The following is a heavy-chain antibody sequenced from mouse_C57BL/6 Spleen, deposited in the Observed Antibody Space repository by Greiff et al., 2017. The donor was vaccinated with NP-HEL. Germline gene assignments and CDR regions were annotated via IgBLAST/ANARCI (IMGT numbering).Heavy chain of an antibody. D-gene: IGHD1-1*01. CDR1: GFSLSTFGMG. J-gene: IGHJ3*01. CDR3: ARINYYGSSYEAPWFAY. Sequence: QVQLKQSGPGILQPSQTLSLTCSFSGFSLSTFGMGVGWIRQPSGKGLEWLAHIWWDDDKYYNPALKSRLTISKDTSKNQVFLKIANVDTADTATYYCARINYYGSSYEAPWFAYWGQGTLVTVSA. CDR2: IWWDDDK. V-gene: IGHV8-8*01.